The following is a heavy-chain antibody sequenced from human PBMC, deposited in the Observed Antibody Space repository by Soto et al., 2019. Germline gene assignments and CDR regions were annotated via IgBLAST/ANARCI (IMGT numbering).Heavy chain of an antibody. V-gene: IGHV3-30*03. Sequence: PGGSMRLSCAASGFSFSRYGIHWVRHAPGKGLEWVAVISYDESTTFYADSVKGRFTISRDNSKNTLFLQMNSLRPEDTAVYYCSRAMIGSYDSDAFDVWGQGTMVTVSS. J-gene: IGHJ3*01. CDR3: SRAMIGSYDSDAFDV. CDR2: ISYDESTT. D-gene: IGHD3-22*01. CDR1: GFSFSRYG.